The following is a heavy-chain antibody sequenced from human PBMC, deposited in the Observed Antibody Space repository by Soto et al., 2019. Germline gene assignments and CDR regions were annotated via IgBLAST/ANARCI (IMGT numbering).Heavy chain of an antibody. CDR3: VRGQGFRELWSDY. J-gene: IGHJ4*02. D-gene: IGHD3-10*01. Sequence: PGGSLRLSCAASGFTFSSYSMNWVRQAPGKGLEWVSYISSSSSTIYYADSVKGRFTISRDNAKNSLYLQMNSLRAEDTAVYYCVRGQGFRELWSDYWGQGTLVTVS. CDR1: GFTFSSYS. V-gene: IGHV3-48*01. CDR2: ISSSSSTI.